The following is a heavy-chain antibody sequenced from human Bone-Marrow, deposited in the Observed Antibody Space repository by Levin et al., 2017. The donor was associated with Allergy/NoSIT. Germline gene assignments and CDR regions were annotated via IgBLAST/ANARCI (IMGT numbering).Heavy chain of an antibody. CDR1: GGSISSGGNY. J-gene: IGHJ4*02. CDR2: IYHSGNT. Sequence: SCTVSGGSISSGGNYWSWIRQQPGKGLEWIGYIYHSGNTYYNPSLKSRVMISVDTSKNQFYLKVSSVTAADTAVYYCTREDGSTIDYWGQGILVTVSS. CDR3: TREDGSTIDY. V-gene: IGHV4-31*03. D-gene: IGHD1/OR15-1a*01.